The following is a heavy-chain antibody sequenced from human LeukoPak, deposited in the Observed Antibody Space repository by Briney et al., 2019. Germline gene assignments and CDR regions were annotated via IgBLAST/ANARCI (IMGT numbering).Heavy chain of an antibody. CDR2: ISYGGGA. Sequence: PSETLSLTCVVSGGSLSNFYWSWVRQPPGKGLEWLGYISYGGGATYNTTLKRRLSMSMDPSKNQFSLRLSSVTVADTALYYCARVGDASGYFYYFDSWGQGTLVNVSS. J-gene: IGHJ4*02. D-gene: IGHD3-22*01. V-gene: IGHV4-59*08. CDR1: GGSLSNFY. CDR3: ARVGDASGYFYYFDS.